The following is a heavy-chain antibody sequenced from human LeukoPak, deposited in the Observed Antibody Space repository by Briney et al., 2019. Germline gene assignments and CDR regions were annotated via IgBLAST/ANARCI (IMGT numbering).Heavy chain of an antibody. J-gene: IGHJ6*03. D-gene: IGHD2-15*01. V-gene: IGHV3-30*02. CDR1: GFTFSSYG. CDR3: AKDWTPLGGFLYYMDV. CDR2: IRYDGSNK. Sequence: PGGSLRLSCAASGFTFSSYGMHWVRQAPGKGLEWVTFIRYDGSNKYYADSVKGRFTISRDNSKNTLYLQMNSLRAEDTALYYCAKDWTPLGGFLYYMDVWGKGTTVTISS.